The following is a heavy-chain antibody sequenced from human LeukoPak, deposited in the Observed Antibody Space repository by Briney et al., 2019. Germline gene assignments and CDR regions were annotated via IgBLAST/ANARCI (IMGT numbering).Heavy chain of an antibody. J-gene: IGHJ4*02. D-gene: IGHD4-17*01. V-gene: IGHV1-18*01. Sequence: GASVKVSCTASGYTFTSYGISWVRQAPGQGLEWMGWISADNGNTNYAQKFQGRVTMTTDTSTSTAYMELRSLRSDDTAIYYCARDSQSSGDYRIMPLYSGQGSLVTVSS. CDR1: GYTFTSYG. CDR3: ARDSQSSGDYRIMPLY. CDR2: ISADNGNT.